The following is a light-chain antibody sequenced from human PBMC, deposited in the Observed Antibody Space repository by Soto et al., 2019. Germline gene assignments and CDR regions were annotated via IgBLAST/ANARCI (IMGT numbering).Light chain of an antibody. CDR3: QQRSNWPPIT. J-gene: IGKJ5*01. V-gene: IGKV3-11*01. Sequence: EIVLTQTTATLSFSAVERTTLSCTASQSVSSYLAWYQQKPGQAPRLLIYDASNRATGIPARFSGSGSGTDFTLTISSLEPEDFAVYYCQQRSNWPPITFGQGRLLEIK. CDR1: QSVSSY. CDR2: DAS.